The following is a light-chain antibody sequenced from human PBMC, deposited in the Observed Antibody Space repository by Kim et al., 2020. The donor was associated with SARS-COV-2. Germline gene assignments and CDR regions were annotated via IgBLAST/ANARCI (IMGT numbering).Light chain of an antibody. CDR1: QSLLHRDGKNY. CDR2: LAS. Sequence: ASIACRSSQSLLHRDGKNYLDWYVHKPGQPPQLLIYLASFRASGVPDRVSGSGSGTDFTLKISRVEAEDVGVYYCMQVLQTPPVTFGQGTRLEIK. CDR3: MQVLQTPPVT. V-gene: IGKV2-28*01. J-gene: IGKJ5*01.